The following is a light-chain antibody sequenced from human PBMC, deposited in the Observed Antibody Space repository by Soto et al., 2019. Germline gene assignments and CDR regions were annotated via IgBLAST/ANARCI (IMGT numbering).Light chain of an antibody. CDR1: QSVSSY. CDR2: DAS. V-gene: IGKV3-11*01. J-gene: IGKJ4*02. Sequence: EIVLTQSPATLSLSPGERATLSCRASQSVSSYLAWYQQKPGQAPRLLIYDASNRATGIPARFSGSGSRTAFTLTISRLEPEDFAVYYCQQRSNWPGFGGGTKVEIK. CDR3: QQRSNWPG.